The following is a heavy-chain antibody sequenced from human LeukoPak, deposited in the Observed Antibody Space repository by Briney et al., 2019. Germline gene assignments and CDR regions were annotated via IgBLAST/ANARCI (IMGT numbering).Heavy chain of an antibody. CDR3: ARGELRYFDWLSHPLAWYMDV. CDR1: GFTFSSYS. CDR2: ISSSGSTI. V-gene: IGHV3-48*04. D-gene: IGHD3-9*01. J-gene: IGHJ6*03. Sequence: RPGGSLRLSCAASGFTFSSYSMNWVRQAPGKGLEWVSYISSSGSTIYYADSVKGRFTISRDNAKNLLYLQMNSLRAEDTAVYYCARGELRYFDWLSHPLAWYMDVWGKGTTVTISS.